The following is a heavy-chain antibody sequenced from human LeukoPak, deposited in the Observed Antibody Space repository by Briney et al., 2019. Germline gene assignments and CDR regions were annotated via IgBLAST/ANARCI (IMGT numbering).Heavy chain of an antibody. CDR3: AKATSYLL. D-gene: IGHD1-14*01. J-gene: IGHJ4*02. CDR2: IGNSGGST. CDR1: GFTFSSYA. Sequence: GGSLRLSCAASGFTFSSYAMSWLRQAPGKGLEWVSTIGNSGGSTYYADSVKGRFTIAGDDSENTLFLQMNSLRAEDTAVYYCAKATSYLLWGQETLVTVSS. V-gene: IGHV3-23*01.